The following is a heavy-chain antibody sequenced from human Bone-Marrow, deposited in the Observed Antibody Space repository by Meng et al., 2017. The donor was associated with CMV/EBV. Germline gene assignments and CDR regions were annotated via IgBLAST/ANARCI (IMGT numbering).Heavy chain of an antibody. Sequence: GGSLRLSCAASGFTFSNAWMSWVRQAPGKGLEWVANIKQDGSERYFVDSVKGRFSLSRDNAKNTLYLQMNSLRAEDTAVYYCARRSYWGQGTLVTVSS. J-gene: IGHJ4*02. CDR1: GFTFSNAW. CDR2: IKQDGSER. CDR3: ARRSY. V-gene: IGHV3-7*01.